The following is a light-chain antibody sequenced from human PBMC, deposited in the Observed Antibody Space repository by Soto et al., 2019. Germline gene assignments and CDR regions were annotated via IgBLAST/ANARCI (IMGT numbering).Light chain of an antibody. J-gene: IGKJ4*01. Sequence: ECVLPQSPATLSLSPGERVTLSCRASQSVSNYLGWYQQKPGQAPRLLIYDASNRATGISARFSGSGSGTDFTLTISSLEPEDSAVYYCQQRSNWPLTFGGGTKVDIK. CDR2: DAS. CDR3: QQRSNWPLT. CDR1: QSVSNY. V-gene: IGKV3-11*01.